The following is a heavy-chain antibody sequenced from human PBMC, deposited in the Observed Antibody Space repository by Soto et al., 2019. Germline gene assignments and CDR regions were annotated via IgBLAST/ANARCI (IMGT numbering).Heavy chain of an antibody. J-gene: IGHJ4*02. CDR3: ASDSYSSSWAFDY. Sequence: QVQLVQSGAEVKKPGASVKVSCKASGYTFTSYAMHWVRQAPGQRLEWMGWINACNGNTKYSQKFQGRVTITRDTSASTAYMELSSVRSEDTAVYYCASDSYSSSWAFDYWGKGTLVTVSS. CDR2: INACNGNT. D-gene: IGHD6-13*01. V-gene: IGHV1-3*01. CDR1: GYTFTSYA.